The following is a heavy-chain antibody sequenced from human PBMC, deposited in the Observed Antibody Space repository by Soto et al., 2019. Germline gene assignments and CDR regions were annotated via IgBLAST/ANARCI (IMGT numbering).Heavy chain of an antibody. CDR3: AREGSSSWYDY. CDR1: GGSFSGYY. J-gene: IGHJ4*02. V-gene: IGHV4-34*01. CDR2: INHSGST. Sequence: LSLTCAVYGGSFSGYYWSWIRQPPGKGLEWIGEINHSGSTNYNPSLKSRVTISVDTSKNQFSLKLSSVTAADTAVYYCAREGSSSWYDYWGQGTLVTVSS. D-gene: IGHD6-13*01.